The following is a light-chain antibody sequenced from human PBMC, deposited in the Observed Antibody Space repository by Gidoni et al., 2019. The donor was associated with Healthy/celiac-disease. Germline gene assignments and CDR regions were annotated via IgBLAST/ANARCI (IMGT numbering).Light chain of an antibody. J-gene: IGKJ2*01. CDR1: QSVSSY. CDR3: QQRSNWPLMYI. Sequence: EIVLTQSPATLSLSPGERATLSCRASQSVSSYLAWYQQKPGQATRLLIYDASNRATGIPARFSGSGSGTDFTLTISSLEPEDFAVYYCQQRSNWPLMYIFGQGIKLEIK. V-gene: IGKV3-11*01. CDR2: DAS.